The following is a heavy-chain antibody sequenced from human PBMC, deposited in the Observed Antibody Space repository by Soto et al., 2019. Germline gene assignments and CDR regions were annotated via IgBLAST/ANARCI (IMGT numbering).Heavy chain of an antibody. J-gene: IGHJ3*02. CDR2: ISTSGTFI. Sequence: GGSLRLSCAASGFTFSDYSMIWVRQAPGKGLEWVSFISTSGTFIHYADSVKGRFSISRDNAKNSLYLQMNSLRAEDTAVFYCANTISDSSGPRTPSSCAFDIWGQGTMVTVSS. V-gene: IGHV3-21*01. CDR1: GFTFSDYS. CDR3: ANTISDSSGPRTPSSCAFDI. D-gene: IGHD3-22*01.